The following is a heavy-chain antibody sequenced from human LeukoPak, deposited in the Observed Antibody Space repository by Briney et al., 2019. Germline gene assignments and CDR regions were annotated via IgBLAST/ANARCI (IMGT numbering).Heavy chain of an antibody. CDR3: ARDLAYDSSGYVVDY. Sequence: SETLSLTCTVSGGSISSYYWSWIRQPVGKGLEWIGRIYTSGSTNYNPSLKSRVTMSVDTSKNQFSLKLSSVTAADTAVYYCARDLAYDSSGYVVDYWGQGTLVTVSS. V-gene: IGHV4-4*07. J-gene: IGHJ4*02. CDR2: IYTSGST. CDR1: GGSISSYY. D-gene: IGHD3-22*01.